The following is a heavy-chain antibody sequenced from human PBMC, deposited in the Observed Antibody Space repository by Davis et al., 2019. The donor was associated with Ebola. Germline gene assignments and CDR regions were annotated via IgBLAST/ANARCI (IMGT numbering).Heavy chain of an antibody. Sequence: GESLKISCAASGFTFSSYSMNWVRQAPGKGLEWVSSISSSSSYIYYADSVKGRFTISRDNAKNSLYLQMNSLRAEDTAVYYCATFMITFGGVIVIDAFDIWGQGTMVTVSS. V-gene: IGHV3-21*01. J-gene: IGHJ3*02. D-gene: IGHD3-16*02. CDR2: ISSSSSYI. CDR3: ATFMITFGGVIVIDAFDI. CDR1: GFTFSSYS.